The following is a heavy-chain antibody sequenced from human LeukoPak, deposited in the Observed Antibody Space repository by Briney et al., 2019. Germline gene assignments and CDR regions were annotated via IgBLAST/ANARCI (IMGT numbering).Heavy chain of an antibody. CDR2: MNNGPGAT. D-gene: IGHD5-12*01. V-gene: IGHV3-23*01. CDR1: GFSFSTSP. J-gene: IGHJ6*02. CDR3: AKTHYDLLDV. Sequence: GGSLRLSCAASGFSFSTSPMSWVRQPPGKGLEWVSAMNNGPGATFYRDSVRGRFTISRDDSKSTLYLRMNSLRAEDTGTYYCAKTHYDLLDVWGQGTTVTVSS.